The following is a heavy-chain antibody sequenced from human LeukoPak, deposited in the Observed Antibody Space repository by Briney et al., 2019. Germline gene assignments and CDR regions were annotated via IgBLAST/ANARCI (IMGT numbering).Heavy chain of an antibody. Sequence: PSETLSLTCAVYGGSFSGYYWSWIRQPPGKGLEWIGEINHSGSTNYNPSLKSRVTISIDTSKSQISLRLSSVTAADTAVYYCARSGRGTFTSYWTYFDFWGQGTLVTVSS. J-gene: IGHJ4*02. D-gene: IGHD2/OR15-2a*01. CDR1: GGSFSGYY. CDR3: ARSGRGTFTSYWTYFDF. CDR2: INHSGST. V-gene: IGHV4-34*01.